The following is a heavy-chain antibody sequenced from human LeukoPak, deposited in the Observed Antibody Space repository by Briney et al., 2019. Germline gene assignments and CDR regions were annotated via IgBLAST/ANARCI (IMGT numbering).Heavy chain of an antibody. J-gene: IGHJ6*02. D-gene: IGHD3-9*01. CDR1: GGSFSGYY. CDR3: ARDQTLYDILTGYRRDGMDV. V-gene: IGHV4-34*01. CDR2: LNHSGST. Sequence: PSETLSLTCAVYGGSFSGYYWSWIRQPPGKGLEWIGELNHSGSTNYNPSLKSRVTISVDTSKNQFSLKLSSVTAADTAVYYCARDQTLYDILTGYRRDGMDVWGQGTTVTVSS.